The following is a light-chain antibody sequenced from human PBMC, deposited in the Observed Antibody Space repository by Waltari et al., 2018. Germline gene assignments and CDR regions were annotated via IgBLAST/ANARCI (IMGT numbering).Light chain of an antibody. CDR1: QSVLHTNNKDY. CDR3: QQYYSTPNT. V-gene: IGKV4-1*01. CDR2: WAS. Sequence: DIVMTQSPDSLGVSLGDRSTINCNSSQSVLHTNNKDYLAWYQQKPGQPPKLLIYWASTREFGVPDRFSGSGSGTSFTLTISSLQAEDVAVYYCQQYYSTPNTFGQGTKLEIK. J-gene: IGKJ2*01.